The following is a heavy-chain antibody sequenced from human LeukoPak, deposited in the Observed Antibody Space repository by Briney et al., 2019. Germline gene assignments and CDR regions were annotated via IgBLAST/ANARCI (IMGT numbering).Heavy chain of an antibody. Sequence: PGRSLRLSCAASGFTFSSYGMHWVRQAPGKGLEWVAVIWYDGSNKYYADSVKGRFTISRDNSKNTLYLQMNSLRAEDTAVYYCARGGIAAALYYFDYWGQGTLVTVSS. CDR2: IWYDGSNK. J-gene: IGHJ4*02. CDR1: GFTFSSYG. CDR3: ARGGIAAALYYFDY. D-gene: IGHD6-13*01. V-gene: IGHV3-33*01.